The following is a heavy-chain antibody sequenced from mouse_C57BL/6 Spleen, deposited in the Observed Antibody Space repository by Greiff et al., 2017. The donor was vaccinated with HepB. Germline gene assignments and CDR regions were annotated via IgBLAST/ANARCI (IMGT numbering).Heavy chain of an antibody. D-gene: IGHD1-1*01. CDR2: IDPSDSYT. CDR1: GYTFPSYW. CDR3: ARSGSTPLAY. Sequence: VKLQQPGAELVMPGASVKLSCKASGYTFPSYWMHWVKQRPGQGLEWIGEIDPSDSYTNYNQKFKGKSTLTVDKSSSTAYMQLSSLTSEDSAVYYCARSGSTPLAYWGQGTLVTVSA. J-gene: IGHJ3*01. V-gene: IGHV1-69*01.